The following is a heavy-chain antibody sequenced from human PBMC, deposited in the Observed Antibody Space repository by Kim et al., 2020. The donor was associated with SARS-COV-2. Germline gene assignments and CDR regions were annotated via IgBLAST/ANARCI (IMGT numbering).Heavy chain of an antibody. CDR2: ISSSSSNI. Sequence: GGSLRLSCAASGFTFSSYSMNWVRQAPGKGLEWVSYISSSSSNIYYADSVKGRFTISRDNAKNSLYLQMNSLRDEDTAVYYCARDEGSEYCSSTSCYGTDYWGQGTLVTVSS. J-gene: IGHJ4*02. V-gene: IGHV3-48*02. D-gene: IGHD2-2*01. CDR1: GFTFSSYS. CDR3: ARDEGSEYCSSTSCYGTDY.